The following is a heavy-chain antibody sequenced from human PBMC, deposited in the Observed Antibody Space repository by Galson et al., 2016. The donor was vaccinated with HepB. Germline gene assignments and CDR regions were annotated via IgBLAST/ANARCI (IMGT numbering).Heavy chain of an antibody. J-gene: IGHJ4*02. CDR2: IRQDEREK. Sequence: SLRLSCAASGFTFSQYWMSWVRQAPGKGLEWVANIRQDEREKYYVDSVTGRFTISRDNAKNSLYLQMSSLRVEDTAVYYCARDSGRGYFEFWGQGTLATVSS. CDR3: ARDSGRGYFEF. V-gene: IGHV3-7*01. D-gene: IGHD3-10*01. CDR1: GFTFSQYW.